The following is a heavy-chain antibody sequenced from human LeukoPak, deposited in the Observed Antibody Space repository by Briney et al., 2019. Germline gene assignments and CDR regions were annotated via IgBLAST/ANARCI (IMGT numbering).Heavy chain of an antibody. CDR1: GGSISSSGYY. V-gene: IGHV4-39*01. CDR2: MYYSGST. D-gene: IGHD3-16*01. CDR3: PRHDTDSYALGTWSASGGVDY. J-gene: IGHJ4*02. Sequence: SETLSLTCTVSGGSISSSGYYWGWIRQPPGKGLEWIGSMYYSGSTYYNPSLKSRVTVSVDTSKSQLSLKLSSVTAADTAVYYCPRHDTDSYALGTWSASGGVDYWGQGTLVTVSS.